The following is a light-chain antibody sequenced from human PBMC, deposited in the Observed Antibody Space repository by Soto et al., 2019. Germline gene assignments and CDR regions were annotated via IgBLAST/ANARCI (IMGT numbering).Light chain of an antibody. CDR2: DAS. CDR3: QQLFMYPPT. J-gene: IGKJ3*01. CDR1: QSISIW. V-gene: IGKV1-5*01. Sequence: DIQMTQSPSTLSASVGDRVTITCRASQSISIWLAWYQQKPGKAPNLLIHDASTLQGGVPSRFSGSGSGTDFTLTVSSLQPEDLATYYCQQLFMYPPTFGPGTKVDIK.